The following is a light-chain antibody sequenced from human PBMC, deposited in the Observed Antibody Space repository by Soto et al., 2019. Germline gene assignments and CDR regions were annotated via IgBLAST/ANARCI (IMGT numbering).Light chain of an antibody. CDR2: DVS. J-gene: IGLJ2*01. CDR1: SSDIGVYNY. Sequence: QSALTQPAFVSGSPGQSITISCTGTSSDIGVYNYVSWYQQHPGKAPKLMIYDVSNRPSGVSNRFSGSKSGNTASLTISGLQAEDEADYYCSSYTTTSTVVFGGGTKVTVL. V-gene: IGLV2-14*01. CDR3: SSYTTTSTVV.